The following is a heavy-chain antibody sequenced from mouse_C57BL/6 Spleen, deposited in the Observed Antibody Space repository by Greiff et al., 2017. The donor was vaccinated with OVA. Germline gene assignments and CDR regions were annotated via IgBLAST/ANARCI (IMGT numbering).Heavy chain of an antibody. Sequence: VQLQQSGPELVKPGASVKISCKASGYAFSSSWMNWVKQRPGKGLEWIGRIYPGDGDTNYNGKFKGKATLTADTSSSTAYMQLSSLTSEDSAVYFCAGSVDYDGTGYAMDYWGQGTSVTVSS. J-gene: IGHJ4*01. CDR1: GYAFSSSW. D-gene: IGHD2-4*01. CDR2: IYPGDGDT. CDR3: AGSVDYDGTGYAMDY. V-gene: IGHV1-82*01.